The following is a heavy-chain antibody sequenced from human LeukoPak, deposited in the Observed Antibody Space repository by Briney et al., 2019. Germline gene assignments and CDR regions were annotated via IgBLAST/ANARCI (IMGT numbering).Heavy chain of an antibody. CDR3: ARTDSAWYGGLDY. J-gene: IGHJ4*02. CDR1: GFPFTNYA. Sequence: GGSLRLSCAASGFPFTNYALSWVRQAPGKGLEWVSAISGSGSYTYYADSVKGRFTISRDNSKNTLYLQMNSLRAEDTAVYYCARTDSAWYGGLDYWGQGTLVTVSS. D-gene: IGHD6-19*01. V-gene: IGHV3-23*01. CDR2: ISGSGSYT.